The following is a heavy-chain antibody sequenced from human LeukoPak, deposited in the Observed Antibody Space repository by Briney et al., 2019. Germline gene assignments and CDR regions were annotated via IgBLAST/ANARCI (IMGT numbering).Heavy chain of an antibody. CDR2: INHSGST. J-gene: IGHJ6*03. Sequence: SETLSLTCTVSGGSISSYYWSWIRQPPGKGLEWIGEINHSGSTNYNPSPKSRVTISVDTSKNQFSLKLSSVTAADTAVYYCARGYYYYYYMDVWGKGTTVTVSS. CDR1: GGSISSYY. CDR3: ARGYYYYYYMDV. V-gene: IGHV4-34*01.